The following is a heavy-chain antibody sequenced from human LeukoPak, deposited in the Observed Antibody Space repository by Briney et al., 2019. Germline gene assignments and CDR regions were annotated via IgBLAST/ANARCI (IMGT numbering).Heavy chain of an antibody. Sequence: SETLSVNCTVSGGSISRYYWSWIRHPRGGGLVWTGYIYYSGSTNYNPSLKCRVTISVDTSKNQFSLKLSSVTAADTAVYYCARDLVTMVRGSGLGYWGQGTLVTVSS. D-gene: IGHD3-10*01. CDR2: IYYSGST. CDR3: ARDLVTMVRGSGLGY. V-gene: IGHV4-59*01. CDR1: GGSISRYY. J-gene: IGHJ4*02.